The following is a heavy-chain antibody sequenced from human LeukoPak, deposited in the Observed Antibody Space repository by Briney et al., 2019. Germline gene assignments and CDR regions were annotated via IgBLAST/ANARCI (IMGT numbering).Heavy chain of an antibody. CDR2: ISSNGGST. V-gene: IGHV3-64*01. Sequence: GGSLRPSCAASGFTFSSYAMHWVRQAPGKGVEYVSAISSNGGSTYYANSVKGRFTISRDNSKNTLYLQMGSLRAEDMAVYYCARGPGITGTTLNYWGQGTLVTVSS. CDR1: GFTFSSYA. J-gene: IGHJ4*02. D-gene: IGHD1-20*01. CDR3: ARGPGITGTTLNY.